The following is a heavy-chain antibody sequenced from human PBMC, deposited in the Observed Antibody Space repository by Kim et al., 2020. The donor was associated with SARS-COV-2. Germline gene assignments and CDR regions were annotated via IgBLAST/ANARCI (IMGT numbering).Heavy chain of an antibody. J-gene: IGHJ4*02. Sequence: PSFQGKVTISADKSISTAYLQWSSLKASDTAMYYCARCYYDSSGYYYFDYWGQGTLVTVSS. V-gene: IGHV5-51*01. CDR3: ARCYYDSSGYYYFDY. D-gene: IGHD3-22*01.